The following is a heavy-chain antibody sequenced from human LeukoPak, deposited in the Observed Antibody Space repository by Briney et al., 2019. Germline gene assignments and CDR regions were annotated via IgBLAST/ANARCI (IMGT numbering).Heavy chain of an antibody. CDR3: ATTGYSYGYDIDY. V-gene: IGHV3-7*01. CDR1: GFTFSTYW. Sequence: GGSLRLSCAASGFTFSTYWMSWVRQAPGKGLEWAANIKQDGSEKYYVDSVKGRFTISRDNAKNSLYLQMSSLRAEDTAVYYCATTGYSYGYDIDYWGQGTLVTVSS. J-gene: IGHJ4*02. CDR2: IKQDGSEK. D-gene: IGHD5-18*01.